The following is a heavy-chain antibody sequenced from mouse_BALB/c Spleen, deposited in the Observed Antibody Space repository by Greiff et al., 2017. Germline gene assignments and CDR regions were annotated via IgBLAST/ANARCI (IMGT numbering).Heavy chain of an antibody. CDR2: IYPYNGGT. V-gene: IGHV1S29*02. J-gene: IGHJ4*01. CDR3: ARAIHYYGYNAMDY. Sequence: EVQLQQSGPELVKPGASVKISCKASGYTFTDYNMHWVKQSHGKSLEWIGYIYPYNGGTGYNQKFKSKATLTVDNSSSTAYMELRSLTSEDSAVYYCARAIHYYGYNAMDYWGQGTSVTVSS. CDR1: GYTFTDYN. D-gene: IGHD1-2*01.